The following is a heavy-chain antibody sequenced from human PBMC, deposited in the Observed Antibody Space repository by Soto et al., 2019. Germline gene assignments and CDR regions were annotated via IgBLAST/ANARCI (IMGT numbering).Heavy chain of an antibody. CDR2: IGVGGGDR. Sequence: EVQLLESGGGLVQPGGSLRLSCAASGFTFSSYAMSWVRQAPGKGLEWVSVIGVGGGDRYYPESVKGRFTISRDHSRDTLYLERHSLRDEATAVYYCARVRCVELVWGQGTLVTVSS. CDR1: GFTFSSYA. D-gene: IGHD3-10*01. CDR3: ARVRCVELV. J-gene: IGHJ4*02. V-gene: IGHV3-23*01.